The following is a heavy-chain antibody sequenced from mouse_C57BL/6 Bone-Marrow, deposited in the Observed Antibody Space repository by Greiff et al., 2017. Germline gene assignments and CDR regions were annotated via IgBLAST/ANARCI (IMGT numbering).Heavy chain of an antibody. Sequence: EVQLQQSGPELVQPGASVKISCKASGYSFTGYYMNWVKQSPEKSLEWIGEINPSTGGTTYNQKFKAKATLTVDKSSSTAYMQLKSLTSEDSAVYYCALRGYYPYWYFDVWGTGTTVTVSS. CDR2: INPSTGGT. J-gene: IGHJ1*03. CDR3: ALRGYYPYWYFDV. V-gene: IGHV1-42*01. CDR1: GYSFTGYY. D-gene: IGHD1-1*02.